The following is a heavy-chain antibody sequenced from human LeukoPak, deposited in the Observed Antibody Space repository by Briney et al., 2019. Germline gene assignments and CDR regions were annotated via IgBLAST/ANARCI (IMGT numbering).Heavy chain of an antibody. D-gene: IGHD2-2*01. CDR2: ISASDST. CDR1: GFTFSSYS. V-gene: IGHV3-23*01. CDR3: AKVGLGECSSTSCLYYFDY. Sequence: PGGSLRLSCAASGFTFSSYSMNWVGQAPGKGRNWVSTISASDSTSYADSVKGRFNISRDNSKNPLNLQMKSLRAEDTAVYYCAKVGLGECSSTSCLYYFDYWGQGTLVTVSS. J-gene: IGHJ4*02.